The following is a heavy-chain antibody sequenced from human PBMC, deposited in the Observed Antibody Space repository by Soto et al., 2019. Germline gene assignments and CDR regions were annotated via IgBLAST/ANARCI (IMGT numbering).Heavy chain of an antibody. V-gene: IGHV3-15*01. J-gene: IGHJ3*02. Sequence: GGSLRLSCAASGFTFSNARMSWVRQAPGKGLEWVGRIKSKTDGGTTDYAAPVKGRFTISRDDSKNTLYLQMNSLKTEDTAVYYCTTERGYCSGGSCYDAFDIWGQGTMVTVSS. CDR1: GFTFSNAR. CDR3: TTERGYCSGGSCYDAFDI. CDR2: IKSKTDGGTT. D-gene: IGHD2-15*01.